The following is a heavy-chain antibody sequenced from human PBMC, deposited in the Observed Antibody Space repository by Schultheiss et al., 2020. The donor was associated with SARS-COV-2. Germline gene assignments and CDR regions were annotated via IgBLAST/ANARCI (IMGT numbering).Heavy chain of an antibody. CDR2: ISGSGGST. D-gene: IGHD3-22*01. CDR3: ARGDDSSGYYFDY. Sequence: GESLKISCAASGFTVSSNYMSWVRQAPGKGLEWVSVISGSGGSTSYAQKFQGRVTMTRDTSTSTVYMELSSLRSEDTAVYYCARGDDSSGYYFDYWGQGTLVTVSS. CDR1: GFTVSSNY. V-gene: IGHV1-46*01. J-gene: IGHJ4*02.